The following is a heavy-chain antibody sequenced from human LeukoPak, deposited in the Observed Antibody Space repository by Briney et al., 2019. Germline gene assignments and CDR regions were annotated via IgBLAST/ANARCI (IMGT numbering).Heavy chain of an antibody. J-gene: IGHJ5*02. D-gene: IGHD1-26*01. V-gene: IGHV4-59*01. CDR2: IYYSGST. CDR1: GGSISSYY. CDR3: ARTWELRSFWFDP. Sequence: SETLSPTCTVSGGSISSYYWSWIRQPPGKGLEWIGYIYYSGSTNYNPSLKSRVTISVDTSKNQFSLKLSSVTAADTAVYYCARTWELRSFWFDPWGQGTLVTVSS.